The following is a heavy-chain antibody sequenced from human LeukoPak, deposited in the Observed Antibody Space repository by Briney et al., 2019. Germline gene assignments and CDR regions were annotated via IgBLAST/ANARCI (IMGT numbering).Heavy chain of an antibody. CDR1: GFTFSSYG. V-gene: IGHV3-30*18. CDR2: ISYDGSNK. J-gene: IGHJ4*02. D-gene: IGHD6-19*01. Sequence: GGSLRLSCAASGFTFSSYGMHWVRQAPGKGLEWVAVISYDGSNKYYADSVKGRFTISRDNSKNTLYLQRNSLRAEDTAVYYCAKDGSAVVSSGWFPYYFDYWGQGTLVTVSS. CDR3: AKDGSAVVSSGWFPYYFDY.